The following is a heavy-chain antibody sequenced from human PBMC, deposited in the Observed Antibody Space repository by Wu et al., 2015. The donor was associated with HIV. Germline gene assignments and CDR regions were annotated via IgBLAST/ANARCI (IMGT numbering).Heavy chain of an antibody. D-gene: IGHD2-21*01. CDR1: GGTFSSYA. Sequence: QVQLVQSGAEVKKPGSSVKVSCKASGGTFSSYAISWVRQAPGQGLEWMGGIIPIFGTANYAQKFQGRVTITADESTSTAYMELSSLRSEDTAVYYCARESKPENCGGDICYMDVWGKGDHGSPSP. CDR2: IIPIFGTA. V-gene: IGHV1-69*12. J-gene: IGHJ6*03. CDR3: ARESKPENCGGDICYMDV.